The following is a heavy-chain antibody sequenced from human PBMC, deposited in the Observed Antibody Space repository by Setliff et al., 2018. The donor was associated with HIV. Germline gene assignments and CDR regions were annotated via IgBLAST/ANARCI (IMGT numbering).Heavy chain of an antibody. CDR2: IKSKTDGGTT. D-gene: IGHD3-10*01. CDR3: TREIRDGYPRSSN. J-gene: IGHJ4*02. CDR1: GFTFKNAW. V-gene: IGHV3-15*01. Sequence: GGSLRLSCAASGFTFKNAWMNWVRQAPGKGLEWIGRIKSKTDGGTTDYAAPVKGRFTISRDDSKSTLYLQLTTLRTEDTGFYFRTREIRDGYPRSSNWGQGTLVTVSS.